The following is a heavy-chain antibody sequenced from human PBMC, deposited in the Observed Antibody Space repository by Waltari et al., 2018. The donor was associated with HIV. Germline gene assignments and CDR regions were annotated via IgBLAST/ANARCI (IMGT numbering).Heavy chain of an antibody. D-gene: IGHD1-26*01. CDR1: GVTFGSYA. CDR2: ISYVGSNK. CDR3: ARAPGLLRRQGYYYYGMDV. Sequence: QVQLVESGGGVVQPGRSLRLSCAASGVTFGSYAMHWVRQAPGRGLEWVAVISYVGSNKYYADSVKGRFTISRDNSKNTLYLQMNSLRAEDTAVYYCARAPGLLRRQGYYYYGMDVWGQGTTVTVSS. J-gene: IGHJ6*02. V-gene: IGHV3-30*16.